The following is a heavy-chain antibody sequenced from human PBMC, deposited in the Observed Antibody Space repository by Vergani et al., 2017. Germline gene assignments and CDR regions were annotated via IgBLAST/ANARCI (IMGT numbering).Heavy chain of an antibody. CDR3: AAEEGPGIVGARGYYYGMDV. CDR1: GFTFTSSA. Sequence: QLVQSGAEVKKPGSSVKVSCKASGFTFTSSAVQWVRQARGQRLEWIGWIVVGSGNTNYAQKFQERVTITRDMSTSTAYMELSSLRSEDTAVYYCAAEEGPGIVGARGYYYGMDVWGQGTTVTVSS. J-gene: IGHJ6*02. D-gene: IGHD1-26*01. CDR2: IVVGSGNT. V-gene: IGHV1-58*01.